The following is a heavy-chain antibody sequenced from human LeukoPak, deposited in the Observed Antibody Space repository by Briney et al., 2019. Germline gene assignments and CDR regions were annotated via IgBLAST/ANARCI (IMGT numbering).Heavy chain of an antibody. Sequence: ASVTVSCKASGYTFTSYGISWVRQAPGQGLEWMGIINPSGGSTSYAQKFQGRVTMTRDMSTSTVYMELSSLRSEDTAVYYCAREGMQQLGYYFVYWGQGTLVTVSS. CDR2: INPSGGST. CDR1: GYTFTSYG. CDR3: AREGMQQLGYYFVY. V-gene: IGHV1-46*01. J-gene: IGHJ4*02. D-gene: IGHD6-13*01.